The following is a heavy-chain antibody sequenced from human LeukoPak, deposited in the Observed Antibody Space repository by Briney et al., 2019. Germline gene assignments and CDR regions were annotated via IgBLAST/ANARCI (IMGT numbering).Heavy chain of an antibody. CDR2: ISAYNGNT. J-gene: IGHJ4*02. Sequence: GASVKVSCKASGYTFTNYGISWVRQAPGRGLEWMGWISAYNGNTDFPQKFQGRITMTTDTSTSTSYMELRSLRSDDTAVYYCARVGVYCSSTSCHDYWGQGTLVTVSS. V-gene: IGHV1-18*01. CDR3: ARVGVYCSSTSCHDY. CDR1: GYTFTNYG. D-gene: IGHD2-2*01.